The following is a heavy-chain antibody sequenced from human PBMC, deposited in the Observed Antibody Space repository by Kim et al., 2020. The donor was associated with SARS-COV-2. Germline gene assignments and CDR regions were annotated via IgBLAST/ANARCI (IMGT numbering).Heavy chain of an antibody. D-gene: IGHD1-26*01. J-gene: IGHJ4*02. V-gene: IGHV3-23*01. CDR2: INREGITT. Sequence: GGSLRLSCAASGFTFINCAMSWVRQAPGKGLEWVSTINREGITTYYADSVKGRFTISRDNSKNTLYLHMNSLRAEDTALYYCVKVILNDMGCFDYWGQGTPVTVSS. CDR1: GFTFINCA. CDR3: VKVILNDMGCFDY.